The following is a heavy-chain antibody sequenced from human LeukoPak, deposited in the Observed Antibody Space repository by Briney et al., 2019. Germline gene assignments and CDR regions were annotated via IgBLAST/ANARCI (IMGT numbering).Heavy chain of an antibody. CDR2: INHSGST. V-gene: IGHV4-34*01. CDR1: GGSFSGYY. Sequence: SETLSLTCAVYGGSFSGYYWSWIRQPPGKGLEWIGEINHSGSTNYNPSLKSRVTISVDRSKNQFSLKLSSVTAADTAVYYCARVNAGGDFDYWGQGTLVTVSS. J-gene: IGHJ4*02. CDR3: ARVNAGGDFDY. D-gene: IGHD1-1*01.